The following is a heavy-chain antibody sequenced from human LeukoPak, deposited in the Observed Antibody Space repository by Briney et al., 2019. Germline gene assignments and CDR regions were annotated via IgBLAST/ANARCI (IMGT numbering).Heavy chain of an antibody. CDR3: ARGDPIYDFWSGGDY. CDR1: GFTFSNYG. V-gene: IGHV3-23*01. CDR2: ISSSGYSA. Sequence: GGTLRLSCAASGFTFSNYGMSWVRQAPGKGLEWVSAISSSGYSAYYVDSVKGRFTISRDNSRNTLYLQMNNLRAEDTAVYYCARGDPIYDFWSGGDYWGQGSLVTVSS. J-gene: IGHJ4*02. D-gene: IGHD3-3*01.